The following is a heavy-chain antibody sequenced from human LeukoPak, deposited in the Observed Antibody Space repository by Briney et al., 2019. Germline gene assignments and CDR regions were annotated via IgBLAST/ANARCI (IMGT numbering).Heavy chain of an antibody. CDR1: GGSISSSSYY. J-gene: IGHJ6*03. CDR2: IYHRGST. Sequence: LETLSLTCAVSGGSISSSSYYWGWIRQPPGKGLEWIGEIYHRGSTNYNPSLKSRVTISVDKSKNQFSLKLNSVTAADTAVYYCARGGPYSSSSGPGYYYYMDVWGKGTTVTVSS. V-gene: IGHV4-39*07. CDR3: ARGGPYSSSSGPGYYYYMDV. D-gene: IGHD6-6*01.